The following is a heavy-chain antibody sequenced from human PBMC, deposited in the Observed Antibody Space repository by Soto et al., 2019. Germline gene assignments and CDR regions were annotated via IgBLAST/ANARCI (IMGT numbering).Heavy chain of an antibody. J-gene: IGHJ6*02. CDR3: GKAGGETSHFFGMDG. Sequence: EVQLLESGGGLVQSGGSLRLSCAASGFTFSNYALAWVRQAPGRGLEWVSVISGSGGITFYADSVKGRFTISRDNSRTKLYLQMNSLRDGDTAVYYCGKAGGETSHFFGMDGWGQGTTVTVSS. V-gene: IGHV3-23*01. CDR2: ISGSGGIT. D-gene: IGHD3-16*01. CDR1: GFTFSNYA.